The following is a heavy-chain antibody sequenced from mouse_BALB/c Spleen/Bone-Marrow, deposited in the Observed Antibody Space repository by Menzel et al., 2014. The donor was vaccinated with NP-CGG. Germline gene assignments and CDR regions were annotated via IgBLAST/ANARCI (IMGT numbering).Heavy chain of an antibody. CDR3: ARRWLPYAMGY. J-gene: IGHJ4*01. V-gene: IGHV1-14*01. CDR1: GYTFTSYI. D-gene: IGHD2-3*01. CDR2: INPYNDGT. Sequence: EVQLVESEPELVKPGASVKMSCKASGYTFTSYIMHWVKQKPGQGLEWIGYINPYNDGTKYNEKFKGKATLTSDKSSSTAYMELSSLTSEDSAVYYCARRWLPYAMGYWGQGTSVTVSS.